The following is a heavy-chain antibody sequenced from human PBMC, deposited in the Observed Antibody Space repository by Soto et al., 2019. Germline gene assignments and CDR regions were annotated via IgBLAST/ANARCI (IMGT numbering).Heavy chain of an antibody. J-gene: IGHJ4*02. Sequence: SVKGSCKASGYTITSYGISWVRQAPGQGLEWMGGIIPIFGTANYAQKFQGRVTITADESTSTAYMELSSLRSEDTAVYYCARGNSSGSYYFDYWGQGTLVTVSS. D-gene: IGHD1-26*01. CDR3: ARGNSSGSYYFDY. CDR1: GYTITSYG. CDR2: IIPIFGTA. V-gene: IGHV1-69*13.